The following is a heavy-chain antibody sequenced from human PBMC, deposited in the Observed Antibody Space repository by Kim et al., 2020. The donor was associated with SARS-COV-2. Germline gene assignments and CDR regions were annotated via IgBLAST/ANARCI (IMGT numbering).Heavy chain of an antibody. J-gene: IGHJ4*02. CDR1: GFTFSSYG. CDR2: ISGSGGAT. Sequence: GGSLRLSCAASGFTFSSYGMRWVRQAPGKGLEWVSTISGSGGATYFADSVKGRFTISRDNSKNTLYLQMNSLRAEDTAVYYCAKDSYGSGKYYQFDYWGQGTLVTVSS. V-gene: IGHV3-23*01. CDR3: AKDSYGSGKYYQFDY. D-gene: IGHD3-10*01.